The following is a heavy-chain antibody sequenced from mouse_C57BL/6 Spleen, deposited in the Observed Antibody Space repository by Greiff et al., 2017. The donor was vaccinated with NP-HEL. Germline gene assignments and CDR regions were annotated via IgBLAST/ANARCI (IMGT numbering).Heavy chain of an antibody. CDR1: GYTFTDYE. Sequence: VQLQQSGAELVRPGASVTLSCKASGYTFTDYEMHWVKQTPVHGLEWIGAIDPETGGTAYNQTFKGKAILTADKSSSTAYMELRSLTSEDSAVYYCTRDHYYGSSYEDDYWGQGTTLTVSS. J-gene: IGHJ2*01. D-gene: IGHD1-1*01. CDR2: IDPETGGT. CDR3: TRDHYYGSSYEDDY. V-gene: IGHV1-15*01.